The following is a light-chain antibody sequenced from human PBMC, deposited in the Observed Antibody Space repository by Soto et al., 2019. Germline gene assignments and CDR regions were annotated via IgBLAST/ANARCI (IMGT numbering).Light chain of an antibody. Sequence: DSQMTQSPSSLSVSVEDRVTITCRASQSIGGFLNWYQQKLGKAPKLLIYAASSLQSGVPSRFSGSGSGTDFTLTISSLQPEDFATYYCQQSYSTPLTFGGGTKVDIK. CDR1: QSIGGF. CDR3: QQSYSTPLT. V-gene: IGKV1-39*01. CDR2: AAS. J-gene: IGKJ4*01.